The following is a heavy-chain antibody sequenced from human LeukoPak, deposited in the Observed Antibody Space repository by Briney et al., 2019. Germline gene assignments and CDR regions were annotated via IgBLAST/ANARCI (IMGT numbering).Heavy chain of an antibody. D-gene: IGHD1-14*01. J-gene: IGHJ2*01. V-gene: IGHV3-23*01. CDR1: EFTLSSYA. Sequence: PGGSLRLSCVASEFTLSSYAMSWVRQAPGKGLEWVSGITSSGDSTYYTDSVKGRFTISRDNSKNTLYLQMNSLRAEDSAVYYCAKPPEYFDLWGRGTLVTVSS. CDR3: AKPPEYFDL. CDR2: ITSSGDST.